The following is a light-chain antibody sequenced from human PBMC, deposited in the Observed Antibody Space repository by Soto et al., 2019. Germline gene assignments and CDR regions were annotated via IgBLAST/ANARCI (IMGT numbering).Light chain of an antibody. CDR2: VTS. CDR3: QQSYNTPLT. Sequence: DIQMTQSPSSLSASVGDRVTITCRASQGISSYLHWYQQKPGRAPKLLISVTSSLQSGVPSRFSGSASGTDFTLIISSLQPEDFATYYCQQSYNTPLTFGGGTKVDIK. V-gene: IGKV1-39*01. J-gene: IGKJ4*01. CDR1: QGISSY.